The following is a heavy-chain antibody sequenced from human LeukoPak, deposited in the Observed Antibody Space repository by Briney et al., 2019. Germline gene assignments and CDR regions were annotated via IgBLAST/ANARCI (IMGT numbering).Heavy chain of an antibody. CDR3: ARGYSYGPDDY. D-gene: IGHD5-18*01. J-gene: IGHJ4*02. CDR2: IIPILGIA. Sequence: ASVKVSCKASGGTFSSHAISWVRQAPGQGLEWMGRIIPILGIANYAQKFQGRVTITADKSTSTAYMELSSLRSEDTAVYYCARGYSYGPDDYWGQGTLVTVSS. CDR1: GGTFSSHA. V-gene: IGHV1-69*04.